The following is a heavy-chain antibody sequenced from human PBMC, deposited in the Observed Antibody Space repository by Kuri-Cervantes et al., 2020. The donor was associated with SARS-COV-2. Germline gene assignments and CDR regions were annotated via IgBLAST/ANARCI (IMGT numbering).Heavy chain of an antibody. J-gene: IGHJ4*02. CDR1: GYSFATYW. D-gene: IGHD3-10*01. CDR3: VRLFVVSMVRGPAEY. CDR2: IYGGDSDT. V-gene: IGHV5-51*01. Sequence: GASLKSSGKGCGYSFATYWIGWVRQMPGKVLAWMRIIYGGDSDTRYSPSFQGQVTMSADKSISTSYLQWSRLKASDTAMYYCVRLFVVSMVRGPAEYWGQGTLVTVSS.